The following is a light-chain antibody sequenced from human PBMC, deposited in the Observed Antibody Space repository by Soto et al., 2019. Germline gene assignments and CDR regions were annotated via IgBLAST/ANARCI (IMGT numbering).Light chain of an antibody. V-gene: IGKV1-39*01. J-gene: IGKJ5*01. CDR1: QSITTF. CDR3: QQRYSASIT. CDR2: GAS. Sequence: DIQMTQSPSSLSASVGDRVTITCRASQSITTFLSWYHQKPGRAPNLLIYGASSLRSGVPSRFSGSGSGTDFTLTITSLQPEDFGTYYCQQRYSASITFGQGTRLDVK.